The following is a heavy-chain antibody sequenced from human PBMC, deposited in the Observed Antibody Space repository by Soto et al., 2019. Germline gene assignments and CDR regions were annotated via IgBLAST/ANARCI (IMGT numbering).Heavy chain of an antibody. CDR1: GGSISSSNW. Sequence: VQLQESGPGLVKPSGTLSLTCAVSGGSISSSNWWSWVRQPPGKGLEWIGEIYHSGSTNYNPSLKSRVTISVAKSKDQFSLKLSSVTAADTAVYYCASWVSGRYHFDYWGQGTLVTVSS. J-gene: IGHJ4*02. CDR3: ASWVSGRYHFDY. V-gene: IGHV4-4*02. D-gene: IGHD1-26*01. CDR2: IYHSGST.